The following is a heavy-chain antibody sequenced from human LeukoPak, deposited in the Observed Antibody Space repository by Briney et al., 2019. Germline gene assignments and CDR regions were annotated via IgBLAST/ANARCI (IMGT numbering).Heavy chain of an antibody. CDR1: GFTFTSYS. J-gene: IGHJ4*02. Sequence: GGSLRLSCAASGFTFTSYSMNWVRQAPGKGLEWVSTISGGGGSTYYADSVKGRFTISRDNSKNTLYLQMNSLRAEDTAVYYCAKIRRWMATTTTPYYFDYWGQGTLVTVSS. CDR3: AKIRRWMATTTTPYYFDY. V-gene: IGHV3-23*01. D-gene: IGHD5-24*01. CDR2: ISGGGGST.